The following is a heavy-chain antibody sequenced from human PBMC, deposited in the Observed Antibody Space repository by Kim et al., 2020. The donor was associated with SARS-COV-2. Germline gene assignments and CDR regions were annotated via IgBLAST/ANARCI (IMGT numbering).Heavy chain of an antibody. Sequence: PPLKSRVTIAVDTSKNQFSLKLSSVTAADTAVYYCARGAADHYGSGSYAYWGQGTLVTVSS. CDR3: ARGAADHYGSGSYAY. V-gene: IGHV4-34*01. J-gene: IGHJ4*02. D-gene: IGHD3-10*01.